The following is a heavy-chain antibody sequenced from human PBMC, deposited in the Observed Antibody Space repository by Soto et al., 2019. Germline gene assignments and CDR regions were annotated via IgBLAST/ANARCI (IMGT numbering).Heavy chain of an antibody. Sequence: SETLSLTCAVSGGSISSGGYSWSRIRQPPGKGLEWIGYIYHSGSTYYNPSLKSRVTISVDRSKNQFSLKLSSVTAADTAVYYCARDRRVATIRGDYYYGMDVWGQGTTVTVSS. CDR2: IYHSGST. D-gene: IGHD5-12*01. CDR3: ARDRRVATIRGDYYYGMDV. CDR1: GGSISSGGYS. V-gene: IGHV4-30-2*01. J-gene: IGHJ6*02.